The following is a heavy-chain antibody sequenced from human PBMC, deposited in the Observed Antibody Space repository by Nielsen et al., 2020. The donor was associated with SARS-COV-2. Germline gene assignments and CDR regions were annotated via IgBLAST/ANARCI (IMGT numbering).Heavy chain of an antibody. CDR2: ISSSSSTI. Sequence: GESLKISCAASGFTFSSYSMNWVRQAPGKGLEWVSYISSSSSTIYYADSVKGRFTISRDNAKNSLYLQMNSLRAEDTAVYNCAKVGYGDYGPFDYWGQGTLVTVSS. CDR1: GFTFSSYS. V-gene: IGHV3-48*04. CDR3: AKVGYGDYGPFDY. D-gene: IGHD4-17*01. J-gene: IGHJ4*02.